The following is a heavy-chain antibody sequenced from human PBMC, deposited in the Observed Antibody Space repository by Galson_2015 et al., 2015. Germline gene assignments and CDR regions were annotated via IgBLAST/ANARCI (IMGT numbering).Heavy chain of an antibody. Sequence: SLRLSCAASGFTFSNYWMSWVRQAPGKGLEWVANIKQGGSERNYVDSVKGRFTISRDNAKNTLYLQMTSLRAEDTAVYYCARDLRQGRYYYDTSAYRTDAFDIWGQGTMVTVSS. CDR1: GFTFSNYW. CDR3: ARDLRQGRYYYDTSAYRTDAFDI. V-gene: IGHV3-7*01. J-gene: IGHJ3*02. D-gene: IGHD3-22*01. CDR2: IKQGGSER.